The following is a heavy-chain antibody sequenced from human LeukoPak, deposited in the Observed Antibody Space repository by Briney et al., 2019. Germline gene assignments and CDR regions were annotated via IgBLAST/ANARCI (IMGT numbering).Heavy chain of an antibody. V-gene: IGHV1-18*01. CDR3: AFITFGGVIDE. D-gene: IGHD3-16*02. CDR2: ISAYNDNT. J-gene: IGHJ4*02. CDR1: GYTFTSYG. Sequence: ASVKVSCKASGYTFTSYGISWVRQAPGQGLEWMGWISAYNDNTNYAQKLQGRVTMTTDTSTSTAYMELRSLRSDDTAVYYCAFITFGGVIDEWGQGTLVTVSS.